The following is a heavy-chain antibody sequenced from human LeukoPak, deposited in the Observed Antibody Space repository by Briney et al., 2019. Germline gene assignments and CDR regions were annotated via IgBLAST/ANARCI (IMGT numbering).Heavy chain of an antibody. CDR2: ISWNSDDI. CDR3: AKDNRPYYDSSGYYDY. D-gene: IGHD3-22*01. V-gene: IGHV3-9*01. CDR1: GFTFSSYW. Sequence: PGGSLRLSCAASGFTFSSYWMHWVRQAPGKGLEWVSGISWNSDDIGYADSVKGRFTISRDNAKNSLYLQMNSLRAEDTALYYCAKDNRPYYDSSGYYDYWGQGTLVTVSS. J-gene: IGHJ4*02.